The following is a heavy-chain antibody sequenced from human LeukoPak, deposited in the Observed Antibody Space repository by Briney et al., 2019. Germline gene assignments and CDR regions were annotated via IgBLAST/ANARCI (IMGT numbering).Heavy chain of an antibody. D-gene: IGHD3-10*01. CDR2: IYYSGST. CDR1: GGSISSGGYY. Sequence: SETLSLTCTVSGGSISSGGYYWSWIRQHPGKGLEGFGYIYYSGSTYYNPTLKSRVTISVDTSTNQFSLKLSSVTAADTAVYYCARDSARGGGKRTDAFDIWGQGTMVTVSS. J-gene: IGHJ3*02. CDR3: ARDSARGGGKRTDAFDI. V-gene: IGHV4-31*03.